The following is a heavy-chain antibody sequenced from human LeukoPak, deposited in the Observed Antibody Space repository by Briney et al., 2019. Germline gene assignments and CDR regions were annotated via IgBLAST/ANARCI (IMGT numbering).Heavy chain of an antibody. Sequence: GGSLRLSCAASGFPFSSYGMHWVRQAPGKGLEWVAIIWYDGSNKYHADSVKGRFTISRDNSKNTLYLQMNSLRAEDTALYYCASGWGDSYGDGIDYWGQGTLVTVSS. CDR3: ASGWGDSYGDGIDY. CDR2: IWYDGSNK. V-gene: IGHV3-33*01. J-gene: IGHJ4*02. D-gene: IGHD5-18*01. CDR1: GFPFSSYG.